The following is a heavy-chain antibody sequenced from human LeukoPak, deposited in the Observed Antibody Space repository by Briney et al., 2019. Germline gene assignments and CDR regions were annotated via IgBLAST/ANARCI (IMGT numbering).Heavy chain of an antibody. CDR3: AKDLVDYGEDGPGAFDI. CDR1: GGSFSGYY. J-gene: IGHJ3*02. CDR2: INHSGST. D-gene: IGHD4-17*01. Sequence: SETLSLTCAVYGGSFSGYYWSWIRQPPGKGLEWIGEINHSGSTNYNPSLKSRVTISVDTSKNQFSLKLSSVTAADTAIYYCAKDLVDYGEDGPGAFDIWGQGTKVTVSS. V-gene: IGHV4-34*01.